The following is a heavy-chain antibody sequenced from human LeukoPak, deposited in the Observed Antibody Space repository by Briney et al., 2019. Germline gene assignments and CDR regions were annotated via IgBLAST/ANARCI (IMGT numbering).Heavy chain of an antibody. Sequence: ASVKVSCKASGYTFTNYGIAWVRQAPGQGLEGMGWISAKKGNTNYAQKFQGRVTITADESTSTAYMELSSLRSEDTAVYYCARDSDFFDYWGQGTLVTVSS. CDR3: ARDSDFFDY. CDR2: ISAKKGNT. D-gene: IGHD3-3*01. J-gene: IGHJ4*02. V-gene: IGHV1-18*01. CDR1: GYTFTNYG.